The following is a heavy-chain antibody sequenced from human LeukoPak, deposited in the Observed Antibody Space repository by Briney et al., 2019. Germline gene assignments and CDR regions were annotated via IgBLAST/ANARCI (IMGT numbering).Heavy chain of an antibody. J-gene: IGHJ5*02. CDR2: IIPIFGTA. D-gene: IGHD3-10*01. CDR3: ARSGFTMVRGATPSWFDP. CDR1: GGTFSSYA. Sequence: SVKVSCKASGGTFSSYAISWVRQAPGQGLEWMGGIIPIFGTANYAQKFQGRVTITADKSTSTAYMELSSLRSEDTAVYYCARSGFTMVRGATPSWFDPWGQGTLVTVSS. V-gene: IGHV1-69*06.